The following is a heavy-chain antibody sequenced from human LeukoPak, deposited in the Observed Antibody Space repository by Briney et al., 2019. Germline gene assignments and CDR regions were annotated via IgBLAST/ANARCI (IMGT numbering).Heavy chain of an antibody. Sequence: PGGSLRLSCAASGFTFSSFTMNWVRQAPGKGLEWASGISWNSGSIGYADSVKGRFTISRDNAKNSLYLQMNSLRAEDTAVYYCARELGRYSGYDQGFDYWGQGTLVTVSS. CDR1: GFTFSSFT. D-gene: IGHD5-12*01. J-gene: IGHJ4*02. V-gene: IGHV3-48*04. CDR2: ISWNSGSI. CDR3: ARELGRYSGYDQGFDY.